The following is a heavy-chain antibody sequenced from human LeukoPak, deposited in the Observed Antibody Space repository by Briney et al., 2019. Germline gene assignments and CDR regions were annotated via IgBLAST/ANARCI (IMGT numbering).Heavy chain of an antibody. Sequence: GSLRLSCAASGFTVSSNYMSWIRQPPGKGLEWVGSIYYSGSTYYNPSPKSRGTISLGTSKNRFSLKQMSVTAADTAVYYCAGSNCSSTSCYPLQVDVWGKGTTVTVSS. CDR1: GFTVSSNY. V-gene: IGHV4-39*02. CDR2: IYYSGST. D-gene: IGHD2-2*01. J-gene: IGHJ6*04. CDR3: AGSNCSSTSCYPLQVDV.